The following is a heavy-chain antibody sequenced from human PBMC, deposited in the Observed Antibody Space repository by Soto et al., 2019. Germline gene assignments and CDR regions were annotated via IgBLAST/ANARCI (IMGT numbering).Heavy chain of an antibody. J-gene: IGHJ6*02. CDR3: ARSTSSTLNYYYGMDV. D-gene: IGHD6-6*01. V-gene: IGHV3-30*03. CDR2: MSYDGSTK. CDR1: GFTFSSYA. Sequence: VQLLESGGGLVQPGGSLRLSCAASGFTFSSYAMSWVRQAPGKGLEWVAVMSYDGSTKLYTDSVKGRFTIARDNSKNILYLQMNSLTIEDTAVFYCARSTSSTLNYYYGMDVWGQGTTVTVSS.